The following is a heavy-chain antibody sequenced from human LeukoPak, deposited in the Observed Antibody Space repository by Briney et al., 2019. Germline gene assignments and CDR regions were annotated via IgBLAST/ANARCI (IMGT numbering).Heavy chain of an antibody. Sequence: SETLSLTCTVSGGSIRSYYWSWIRQPPGKGLEWIGYIYYSGRTNYNPSLKSRVTISVDTSKNQFSLKLSSVTAADTAVYYCASAHYELDAFDIWGQGTMVTVSS. CDR2: IYYSGRT. CDR1: GGSIRSYY. CDR3: ASAHYELDAFDI. J-gene: IGHJ3*02. D-gene: IGHD3-16*01. V-gene: IGHV4-59*08.